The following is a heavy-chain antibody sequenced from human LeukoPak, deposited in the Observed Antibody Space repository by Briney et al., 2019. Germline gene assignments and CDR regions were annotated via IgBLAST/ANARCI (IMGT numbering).Heavy chain of an antibody. CDR2: ISAYNGNT. V-gene: IGHV1-18*01. CDR3: ASIFHYDILTGAPSWFDP. J-gene: IGHJ5*02. D-gene: IGHD3-9*01. CDR1: GYTFTSYG. Sequence: GASVKVSCKASGYTFTSYGISWVRQAPGQGLEWMGWISAYNGNTNYAQKLQGRVTMTTDTSTSTAYMELRSLRSDDTAVYYCASIFHYDILTGAPSWFDPWGQGTLVTVSS.